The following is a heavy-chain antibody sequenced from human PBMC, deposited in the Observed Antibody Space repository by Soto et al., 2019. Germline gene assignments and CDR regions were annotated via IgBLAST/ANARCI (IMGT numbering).Heavy chain of an antibody. CDR1: GFSFSTYN. CDR3: AKDMGVTALKYYFDY. D-gene: IGHD2-8*01. CDR2: ISVDGNSK. V-gene: IGHV3-30*18. Sequence: QVRLVESGGGVVQPGRSLRLSCAASGFSFSTYNMHWVRQAPGKGLEWVAFISVDGNSKYYSDSVKGRFTISRDNSKNTLYLQMNSLTVGDTAVYFCAKDMGVTALKYYFDYWGQGTLVTVSS. J-gene: IGHJ4*02.